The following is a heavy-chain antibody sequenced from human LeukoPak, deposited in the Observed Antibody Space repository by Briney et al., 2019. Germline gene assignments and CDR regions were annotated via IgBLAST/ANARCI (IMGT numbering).Heavy chain of an antibody. Sequence: GSLRLSFATSGFTFGIHYKSWVRQAPGRGPEWISYISGNGGDIAYADSVKGRFTISRDNAKSFLYLQMNSLRVEDTAVYHCVRQAGTAGGQWGQGTLIAVSS. J-gene: IGHJ4*02. D-gene: IGHD6-13*01. CDR2: ISGNGGDI. CDR1: GFTFGIHY. CDR3: VRQAGTAGGQ. V-gene: IGHV3/OR16-9*01.